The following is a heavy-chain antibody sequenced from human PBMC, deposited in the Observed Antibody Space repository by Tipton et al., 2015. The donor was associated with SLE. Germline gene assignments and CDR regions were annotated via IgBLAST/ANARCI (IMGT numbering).Heavy chain of an antibody. V-gene: IGHV4-4*08. CDR2: IYTSGST. J-gene: IGHJ4*02. Sequence: TLSLTCTVSGGSISSYYWSWIRQPPGKGLEWIGYIYTSGSTNYNPSLKSRVSMSVDTSKNQFSLKLSSVTAADTAVYYCARVGGLDYGDYRLDYWGQGTLVTVSS. CDR3: ARVGGLDYGDYRLDY. CDR1: GGSISSYY. D-gene: IGHD4-17*01.